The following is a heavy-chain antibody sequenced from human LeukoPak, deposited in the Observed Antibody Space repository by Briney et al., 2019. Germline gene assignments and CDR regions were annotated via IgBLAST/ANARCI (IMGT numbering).Heavy chain of an antibody. J-gene: IGHJ4*02. CDR3: ARGWGHCSSTSCYGGGYFDY. CDR2: INHSGST. CDR1: GGSFSGYY. D-gene: IGHD2-2*01. Sequence: SETLSLTCAVYGGSFSGYYRSWIRQPPGKGLEWIGKINHSGSTNYNPSLKSRVTISVDTSKNQFSLKLSSVTAADTAVYYCARGWGHCSSTSCYGGGYFDYWGQGTLVTVSS. V-gene: IGHV4-34*01.